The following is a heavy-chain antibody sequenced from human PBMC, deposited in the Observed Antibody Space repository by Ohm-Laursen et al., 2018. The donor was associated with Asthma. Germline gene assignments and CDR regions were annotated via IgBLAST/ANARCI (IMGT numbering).Heavy chain of an antibody. D-gene: IGHD5-12*01. Sequence: SQTLSLTCAVYGGSFSGYYWSWIRQPPGKGLEWIGEINHSGSTNYNPSLKSRVTISVDTSKNQFSLKLSSVTAADTAVYNCARVGYALRGYWGQGTLVTVSS. CDR1: GGSFSGYY. J-gene: IGHJ4*02. CDR3: ARVGYALRGY. CDR2: INHSGST. V-gene: IGHV4-34*01.